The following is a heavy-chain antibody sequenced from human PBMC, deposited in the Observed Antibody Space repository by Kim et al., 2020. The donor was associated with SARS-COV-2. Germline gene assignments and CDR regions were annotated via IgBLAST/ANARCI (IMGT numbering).Heavy chain of an antibody. CDR3: ARGARQQNRINWFDP. CDR2: VYSSGST. V-gene: IGHV4-30-4*01. D-gene: IGHD6-13*01. Sequence: SETLSLTCTVSGGSIGSGDYSWSWIRQPPGRGLEWVGYVYSSGSTYYNPSLKSRVSVSIDTSKNQFSLQLISVTAAETAFYYCARGARQQNRINWFDPWGQGTLVTVSS. CDR1: GGSIGSGDYS. J-gene: IGHJ5*02.